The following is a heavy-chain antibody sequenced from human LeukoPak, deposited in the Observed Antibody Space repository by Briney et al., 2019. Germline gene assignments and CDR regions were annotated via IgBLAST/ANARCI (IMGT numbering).Heavy chain of an antibody. D-gene: IGHD3-3*01. CDR1: GFTFSSYW. CDR2: IKQDGSEK. Sequence: GGSLRLSCAASGFTFSSYWMSWVRQAPGKGLEWVANIKQDGSEKYYVDSVKGRFTISRDNAKNSLYLQMNSLRAEDTAVYYCAKDRLRDYDFWSGYYGRSNWFDPWGQGTLVTVSS. J-gene: IGHJ5*02. V-gene: IGHV3-7*03. CDR3: AKDRLRDYDFWSGYYGRSNWFDP.